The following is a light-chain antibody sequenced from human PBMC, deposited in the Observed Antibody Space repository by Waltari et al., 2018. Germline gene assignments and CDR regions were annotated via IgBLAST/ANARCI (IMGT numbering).Light chain of an antibody. CDR2: DAS. CDR3: QKYGTLPAT. CDR1: QSVSRT. Sequence: EIVLTQSPGTLSLSPGDRATLSCRASQSVSRTLAWYQQKPGQAPRLLIYDASSRATGIPDRLSGRWSGTDFSLTISRLEPEDFAVYYCQKYGTLPATFGQGTKVEIK. V-gene: IGKV3-20*01. J-gene: IGKJ1*01.